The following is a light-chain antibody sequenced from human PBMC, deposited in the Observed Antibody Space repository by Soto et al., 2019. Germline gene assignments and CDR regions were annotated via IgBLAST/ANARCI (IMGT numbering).Light chain of an antibody. CDR2: SDS. CDR1: NIGSKA. V-gene: IGLV3-12*02. Sequence: SYELTQPHSVSVATAQMARVTCGGTNIGSKAVNWYQQKPGQDPVVVIYSDSNRPSGIPERFSGSNPGNTATLTISRIEAGDEADFYCQVWYSSTENWVFGGGTKLTVL. J-gene: IGLJ3*02. CDR3: QVWYSSTENWV.